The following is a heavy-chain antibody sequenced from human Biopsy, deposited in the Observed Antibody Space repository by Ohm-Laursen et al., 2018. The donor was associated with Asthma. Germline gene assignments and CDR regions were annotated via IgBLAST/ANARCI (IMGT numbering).Heavy chain of an antibody. J-gene: IGHJ6*02. CDR3: ARSIYDFWSGYYGMDV. CDR1: GGSISSGGYY. CDR2: IYYSGST. D-gene: IGHD3-3*01. Sequence: TLSLTCTVSGGSISSGGYYWSWIRQHPGKGLEWIGYIYYSGSTYYNPSLKSRVTISVDTSKNQFSLNLSSVTAADTAVYYCARSIYDFWSGYYGMDVWGQGTTVTVSS. V-gene: IGHV4-31*03.